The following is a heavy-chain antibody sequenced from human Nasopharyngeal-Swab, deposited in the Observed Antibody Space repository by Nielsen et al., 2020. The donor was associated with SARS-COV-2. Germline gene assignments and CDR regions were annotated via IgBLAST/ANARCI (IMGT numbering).Heavy chain of an antibody. CDR1: SGSVGSYH. Sequence: SETLSPTCTVSSGSVGSYHWSWIRQPPGKGLEWIGFVYTSGNTDYNPSLKSRGTISMDTSKNQFSLKLISVTAADTALYYCARGRISEWTYSYYMDVWGKGTTVTISS. CDR2: VYTSGNT. V-gene: IGHV4-59*02. D-gene: IGHD3-3*01. J-gene: IGHJ6*03. CDR3: ARGRISEWTYSYYMDV.